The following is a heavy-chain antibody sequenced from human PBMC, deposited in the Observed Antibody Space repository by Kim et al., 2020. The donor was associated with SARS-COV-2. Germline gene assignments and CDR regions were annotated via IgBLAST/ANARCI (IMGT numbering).Heavy chain of an antibody. J-gene: IGHJ4*02. V-gene: IGHV4-34*01. CDR3: ARAPLRITMGRGVTHADY. Sequence: KSRVTISVDTSKNQFSLKLSSVTAADTAVYYCARAPLRITMGRGVTHADYWGQGTLVTVSS. D-gene: IGHD3-10*01.